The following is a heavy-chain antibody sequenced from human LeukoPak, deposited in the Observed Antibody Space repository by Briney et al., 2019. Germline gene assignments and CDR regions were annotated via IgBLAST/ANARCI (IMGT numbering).Heavy chain of an antibody. J-gene: IGHJ4*02. CDR2: ISNSGSTV. V-gene: IGHV3-11*04. CDR1: GFTFSDYY. D-gene: IGHD3-3*01. CDR3: ARDFWSGYYTED. Sequence: GGSLRLSCAAAGFTFSDYYMSWIRQAAGKVLEWISYISNSGSTVYYADSVKGRFTISRDNAKNSLYLQMDSPRAEDTAVYYCARDFWSGYYTEDWGQGALVIVSS.